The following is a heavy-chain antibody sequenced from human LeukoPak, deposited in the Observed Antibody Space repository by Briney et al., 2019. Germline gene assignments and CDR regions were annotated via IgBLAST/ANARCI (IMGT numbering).Heavy chain of an antibody. CDR3: ARTTEGGYSYGYFYYYYMDV. J-gene: IGHJ6*03. CDR1: GGSIRSYY. Sequence: SETLSLTCTVSGGSIRSYYWSWIRQPPGKGLEWIGYIYYSGSTNYNPSLKSRVTISVDTSKNQFSLKLRSVTAADTAVYYCARTTEGGYSYGYFYYYYMDVWGKGTTVTISS. D-gene: IGHD5-18*01. V-gene: IGHV4-59*01. CDR2: IYYSGST.